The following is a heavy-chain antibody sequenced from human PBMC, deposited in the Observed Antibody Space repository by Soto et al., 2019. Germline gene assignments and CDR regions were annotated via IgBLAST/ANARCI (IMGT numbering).Heavy chain of an antibody. CDR1: GYTLTELS. CDR3: ATTVGVNYDSSGYYYAFDI. CDR2: FDPEDGET. D-gene: IGHD3-22*01. V-gene: IGHV1-24*01. J-gene: IGHJ3*02. Sequence: ASVKVSCKVSGYTLTELSMHWVRQAPGKGLEWMGGFDPEDGETIYAQKFQGRVTMTEDTSTDTAYMELSSLRSEDTAVYYCATTVGVNYDSSGYYYAFDIWGQGTMVTVSS.